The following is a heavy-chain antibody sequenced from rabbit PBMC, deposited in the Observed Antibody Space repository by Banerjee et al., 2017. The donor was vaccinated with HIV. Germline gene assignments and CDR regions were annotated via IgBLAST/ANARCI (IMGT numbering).Heavy chain of an antibody. Sequence: QEQLVESGGGLVQPGGSLTLSCKASGFDFSSYYMSWVRQAPGKGLEWIACINTSSGNTVYATWAKGRFTISKTSSTTVTLQMTSLTAADTATYLCARDLAGVIGWNFNLWGPGTLVTVS. D-gene: IGHD4-1*01. CDR1: GFDFSSYYM. CDR3: ARDLAGVIGWNFNL. J-gene: IGHJ4*01. V-gene: IGHV1S45*01. CDR2: INTSSGNT.